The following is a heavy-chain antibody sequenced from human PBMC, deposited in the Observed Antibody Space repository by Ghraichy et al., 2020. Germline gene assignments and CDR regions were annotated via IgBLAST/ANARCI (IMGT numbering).Heavy chain of an antibody. CDR3: AKDTNEWELQSTFDY. J-gene: IGHJ4*02. D-gene: IGHD1-26*01. CDR1: GFTFSSYA. V-gene: IGHV3-23*01. Sequence: GGSLRLSCAASGFTFSSYAMSWVRQAPGKGLEWVSAISGSGGSTYYADSVKGRFTISRDNSKNTLYLQMNSLRAEDTAVYYCAKDTNEWELQSTFDYWGQGTLVTVSS. CDR2: ISGSGGST.